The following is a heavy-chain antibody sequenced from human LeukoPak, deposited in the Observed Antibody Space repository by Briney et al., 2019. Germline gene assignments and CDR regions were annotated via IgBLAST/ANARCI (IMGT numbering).Heavy chain of an antibody. D-gene: IGHD6-6*01. CDR2: IIPIFGTA. CDR3: ARVGGYSSSPYWYYYYYGMDV. CDR1: GCTFSSYA. V-gene: IGHV1-69*01. J-gene: IGHJ6*02. Sequence: GSSVKVSCKASGCTFSSYAISWVRQAPGQGLEWMGGIIPIFGTANYAQKFQGRVTTTADESTSTAYMELSSLRSEDTAVYYCARVGGYSSSPYWYYYYYGMDVWGQGTTVTVSS.